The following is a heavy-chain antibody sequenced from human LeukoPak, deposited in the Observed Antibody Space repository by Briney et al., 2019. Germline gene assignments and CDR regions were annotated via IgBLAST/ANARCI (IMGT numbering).Heavy chain of an antibody. CDR1: GFTFSSYS. J-gene: IGHJ5*02. CDR2: ISSSSSTI. D-gene: IGHD2-15*01. Sequence: GGSLRLSCAASGFTFSSYSMTWVRQAPGKGLEWVSYISSSSSTIYYADSVEGRFTISRDNAKNSLYLQMNSLRDEDTAVYYCARDAYCSGGSCYSGDWFDPWGQGTLVTVSS. CDR3: ARDAYCSGGSCYSGDWFDP. V-gene: IGHV3-48*02.